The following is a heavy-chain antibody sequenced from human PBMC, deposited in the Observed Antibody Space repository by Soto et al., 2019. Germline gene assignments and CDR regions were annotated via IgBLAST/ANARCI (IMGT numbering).Heavy chain of an antibody. CDR3: ARSALPAAINNWFDP. CDR2: IIPFVGTA. D-gene: IGHD2-2*01. J-gene: IGHJ5*02. Sequence: QVQLVQSGAEVRKPGSSVKVSCKASGGIFSSYGISWVRQAPGQGLEWMGGIIPFVGTANYAQKFQARVTITADKSTSTAYMELSSLRSEDTAVYYCARSALPAAINNWFDPWGQGTLVTVSS. V-gene: IGHV1-69*06. CDR1: GGIFSSYG.